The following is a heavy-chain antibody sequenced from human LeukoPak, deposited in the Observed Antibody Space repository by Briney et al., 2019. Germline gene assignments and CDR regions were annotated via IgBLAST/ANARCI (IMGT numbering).Heavy chain of an antibody. D-gene: IGHD6-13*01. CDR2: INWNGGRT. CDR3: ARVKGIVAARHFDY. J-gene: IGHJ4*02. V-gene: IGHV3-20*04. Sequence: GGSLRLSCAASGFTFDDYGMSWVRQGPGKGLEWVSGINWNGGRTGYADSVKGRFTISRDNAKNSLYLQMNSLRAEDTAVYYCARVKGIVAARHFDYWGQGTLVTVSS. CDR1: GFTFDDYG.